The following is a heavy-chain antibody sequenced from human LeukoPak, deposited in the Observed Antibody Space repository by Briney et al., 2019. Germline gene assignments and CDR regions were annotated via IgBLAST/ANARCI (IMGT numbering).Heavy chain of an antibody. Sequence: GGSLRLSCAASGFTFTNYAMSWVRQAPGKGLEWVSGISGFGHRTSYADSVKGRFTISRDNTENTLYLQMNSLRAEDTAVYYCARDPYDSSGYGAFDIWGQGTMVTVSS. CDR3: ARDPYDSSGYGAFDI. CDR2: ISGFGHRT. CDR1: GFTFTNYA. D-gene: IGHD3-22*01. V-gene: IGHV3-23*01. J-gene: IGHJ3*02.